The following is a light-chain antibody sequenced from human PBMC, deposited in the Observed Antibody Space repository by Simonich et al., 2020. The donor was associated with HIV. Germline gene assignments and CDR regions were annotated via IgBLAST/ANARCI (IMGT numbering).Light chain of an antibody. J-gene: IGKJ1*01. CDR3: QQYYSTPPT. V-gene: IGKV4-1*01. CDR2: WPS. Sequence: DIVMTQSPDSLAVSLGERATINCKSSRNILYNSNNKNYLAWYQQKPGQPPNLLIYWPSTRESGVPDRFSGSGYGTDFTLTINSLQAEDVAVYYCQQYYSTPPTFGQGTKVEIK. CDR1: RNILYNSNNKNY.